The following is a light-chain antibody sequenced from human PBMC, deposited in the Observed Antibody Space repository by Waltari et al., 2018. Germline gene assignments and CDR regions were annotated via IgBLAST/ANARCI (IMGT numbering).Light chain of an antibody. J-gene: IGKJ1*01. Sequence: LTQSPGTLSLSPGERATLSCRASQNIGTYLVWYQQKPGQPPRLLMYAASRRATGVPDRFSGSGSGTDFSLTISRLVPEDVAVYYCQNHERLPATFGQGTRVEIK. CDR1: QNIGTY. CDR2: AAS. CDR3: QNHERLPAT. V-gene: IGKV3-20*01.